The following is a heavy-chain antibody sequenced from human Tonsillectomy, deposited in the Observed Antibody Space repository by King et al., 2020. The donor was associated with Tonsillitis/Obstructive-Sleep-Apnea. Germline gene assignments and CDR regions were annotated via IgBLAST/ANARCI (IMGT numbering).Heavy chain of an antibody. CDR3: ALRLQLSRMYYFDY. D-gene: IGHD6-6*01. CDR2: IYWDDDK. V-gene: IGHV2-5*02. CDR1: GFSLSTSGVG. Sequence: TLKESGPTLVKPTQTLTLTCTFSGFSLSTSGVGVGWIRQPPGKTLEWLALIYWDDDKRYSPPLKSRLTITKETSKNQVVLTMTNMDPVDTATYYCALRLQLSRMYYFDYWGQGTLVTVSS. J-gene: IGHJ4*02.